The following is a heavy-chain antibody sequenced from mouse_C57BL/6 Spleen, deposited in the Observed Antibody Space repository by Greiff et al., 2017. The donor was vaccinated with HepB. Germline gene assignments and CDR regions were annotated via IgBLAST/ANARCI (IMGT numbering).Heavy chain of an antibody. CDR2: IYPRSGNT. D-gene: IGHD1-1*01. CDR3: ARSPYGSSYYYFDY. CDR1: GYTFTSYG. V-gene: IGHV1-81*01. J-gene: IGHJ2*01. Sequence: QVQLQQSGAELARPGASVKLSCKASGYTFTSYGISWVKQRTGQGLEWIGEIYPRSGNTYYNEKFKGKATLTADKSSSTAYMERRSLTSEDSAVYFCARSPYGSSYYYFDYWGQGTTLTVSS.